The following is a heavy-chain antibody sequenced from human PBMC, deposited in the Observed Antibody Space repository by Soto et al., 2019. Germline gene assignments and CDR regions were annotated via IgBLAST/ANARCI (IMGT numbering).Heavy chain of an antibody. Sequence: QVQLVQSGAEVKKPGASVKVSCKASGYTFTSYAMHWVRQAPGQRLEWMGWINAGNGNTKYSQKFQGSGTITRDRXXXXXXXXXXXXXXXXXXXXXXXXXXXXXXXXYWGQGTLVTVSS. CDR2: INAGNGNT. CDR3: XXXXXXXXXXY. V-gene: IGHV1-3*01. CDR1: GYTFTSYA. J-gene: IGHJ4*02.